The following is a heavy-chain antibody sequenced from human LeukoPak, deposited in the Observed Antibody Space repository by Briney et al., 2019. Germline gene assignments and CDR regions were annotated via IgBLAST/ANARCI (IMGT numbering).Heavy chain of an antibody. D-gene: IGHD3-22*01. Sequence: SETLSLICTVSGGSISSYYWSWSRQPAGKGLEWIGRIYTSGSTNYNPSLKSRVTMSVDTSKNQFSLKLSSVTAADTAVYYCAGTYYYDSSGFDYWGQGTLVTVSS. V-gene: IGHV4-4*07. CDR2: IYTSGST. J-gene: IGHJ4*02. CDR1: GGSISSYY. CDR3: AGTYYYDSSGFDY.